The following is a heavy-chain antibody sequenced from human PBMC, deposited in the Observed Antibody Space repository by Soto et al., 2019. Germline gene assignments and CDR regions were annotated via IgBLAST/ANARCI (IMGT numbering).Heavy chain of an antibody. J-gene: IGHJ4*02. Sequence: SETLSLTCTVSDASITSASYFWDWIRQPPGKGLEWIGCIYYSGSTYTNPSLKSRVTISVDTSKHQFSLRLSSVTAADTAVYYCARRPKRSGYSGPDYWGQGTLVTVSS. CDR2: IYYSGST. V-gene: IGHV4-39*01. D-gene: IGHD5-12*01. CDR3: ARRPKRSGYSGPDY. CDR1: DASITSASYF.